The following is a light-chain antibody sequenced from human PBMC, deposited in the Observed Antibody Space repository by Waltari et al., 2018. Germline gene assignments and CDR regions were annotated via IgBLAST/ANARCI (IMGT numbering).Light chain of an antibody. V-gene: IGKV3-20*01. J-gene: IGKJ1*01. CDR3: QNHERLPAV. CDR2: GAS. Sequence: EIVLTQSPGTLSFSPGDRATLSCRASQSIGRYLIWYQQKPGQAPRLLIYGASTRAAGIPDRFSGSGSGTDFSLTISRLEPEDFAVYYCQNHERLPAVFGRGTKVEIK. CDR1: QSIGRY.